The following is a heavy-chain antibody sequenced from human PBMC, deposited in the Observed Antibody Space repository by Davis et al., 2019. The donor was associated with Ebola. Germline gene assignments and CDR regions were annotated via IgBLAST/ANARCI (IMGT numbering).Heavy chain of an antibody. CDR1: GYSFTSYW. J-gene: IGHJ6*02. Sequence: SCKGSGYSFTSYWISWVRQMPGKGLEWMGRIDPSDSYTNYSPSFQGHVTISADKSISTAYLQWSSLKASDTAMYYCASCPYYYYGMDVWGQGTTVTVSS. CDR2: IDPSDSYT. CDR3: ASCPYYYYGMDV. V-gene: IGHV5-10-1*01.